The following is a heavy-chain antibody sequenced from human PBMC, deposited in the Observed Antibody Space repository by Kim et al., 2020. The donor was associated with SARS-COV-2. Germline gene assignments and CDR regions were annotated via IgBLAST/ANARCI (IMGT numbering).Heavy chain of an antibody. J-gene: IGHJ3*02. CDR2: VSYDETNR. Sequence: GGSLRLSCAASGFRFTSYTLHWVRQAPGKALEWVALVSYDETNRDYAGSVKGRFTVSRDNSKNTLFLHMNSLRPDDTSTYYCVAEDYNYVFDIWGQVTMV. CDR1: GFRFTSYT. D-gene: IGHD4-4*01. V-gene: IGHV3-30-3*01. CDR3: VAEDYNYVFDI.